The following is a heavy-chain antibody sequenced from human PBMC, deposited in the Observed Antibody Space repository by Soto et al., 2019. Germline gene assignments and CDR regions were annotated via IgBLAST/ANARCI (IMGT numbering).Heavy chain of an antibody. V-gene: IGHV4-30-4*01. D-gene: IGHD3-3*01. J-gene: IGHJ4*02. CDR1: GGSISSGDYY. Sequence: SETLSLTCTVSGGSISSGDYYWSWIRQPPGKGLEWIGYIYYSGSTYYNPSLKSRVTISVDTSKNQFSLKLSSVTAADTAVYYCARGRFLEWLLYHFDYWGQGTLVTVSS. CDR3: ARGRFLEWLLYHFDY. CDR2: IYYSGST.